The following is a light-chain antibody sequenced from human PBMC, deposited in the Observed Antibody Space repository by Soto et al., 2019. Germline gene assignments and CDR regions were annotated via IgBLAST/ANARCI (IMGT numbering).Light chain of an antibody. CDR2: DAS. Sequence: DILMTQSPSTLSASVGERVTITCRASQSISSWLAWYQQKPGKAPKLLIYDASSLESGVPSRFSGSGSGTEFTLTISSLQPDDFATYYCQQYNSYPWTFGQGTKVEIK. V-gene: IGKV1-5*01. CDR1: QSISSW. J-gene: IGKJ1*01. CDR3: QQYNSYPWT.